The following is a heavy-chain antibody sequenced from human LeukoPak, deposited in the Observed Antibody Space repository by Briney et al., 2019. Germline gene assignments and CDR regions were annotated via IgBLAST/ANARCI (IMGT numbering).Heavy chain of an antibody. J-gene: IGHJ3*02. CDR2: MNPNSGNT. CDR1: GGTFSSYA. D-gene: IGHD3-22*01. V-gene: IGHV1-8*03. Sequence: ASVKVSCKASGGTFSSYAISWVRQATGQGLEWMGWMNPNSGNTGYAQKFQGRVTITRNTSISTAYMELSSLRSEDTAVYYCARCSSGYHDAFDIWGQGTMVTVSS. CDR3: ARCSSGYHDAFDI.